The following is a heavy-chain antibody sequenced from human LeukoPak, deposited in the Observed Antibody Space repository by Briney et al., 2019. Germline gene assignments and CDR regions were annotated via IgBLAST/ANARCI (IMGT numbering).Heavy chain of an antibody. J-gene: IGHJ4*02. CDR1: GFSLTTTGVG. D-gene: IGHD3-9*01. CDR2: IYWDDDR. CDR3: AHIDSYDMEFDY. V-gene: IGHV2-5*02. Sequence: SGPTLVKPTQTLTLTCTFSGFSLTTTGVGVGWIRQPPGKALEWLALIYWDDDRRYSPSLKSRLTITKDTSKNQVVLTLTNMDPVDTATYYCAHIDSYDMEFDYWGQGALVAVSS.